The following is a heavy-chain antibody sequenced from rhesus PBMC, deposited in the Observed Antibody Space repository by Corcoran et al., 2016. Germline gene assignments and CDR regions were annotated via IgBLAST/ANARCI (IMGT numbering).Heavy chain of an antibody. CDR1: GGSIPRAYYS. D-gene: IGHD6-31*01. CDR3: ARCIAAAGNCYFDF. V-gene: IGHV4-122*02. CDR2: ITYSGST. Sequence: QVQLQESGPGLVTPSATLSLPCAVSGGSIPRAYYSWSWIRQPPGKGLGWIGSITYSGSTSYNPSLKSRVTISRDTSKNQFSLKLTSVTAADTAIYYCARCIAAAGNCYFDFWGQGVLVTVSS. J-gene: IGHJ4*01.